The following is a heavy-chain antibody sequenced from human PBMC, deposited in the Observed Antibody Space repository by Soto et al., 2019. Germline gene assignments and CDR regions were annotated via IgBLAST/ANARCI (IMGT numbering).Heavy chain of an antibody. CDR3: ARGATQGSSWYVWFAP. CDR2: IIPPFGTT. J-gene: IGHJ5*02. Sequence: QVQLVQSGAEVRMPGSSVKVSCKASGGTFSTYPINWVRQAPGQGLEGMGGIIPPFGTTNYAQKFKGRVTTAAGESTSTAYIEMSSVRAEAAGVYYCARGATQGSSWYVWFAPWGQGPLVTVSS. CDR1: GGTFSTYP. D-gene: IGHD6-13*01. V-gene: IGHV1-69*01.